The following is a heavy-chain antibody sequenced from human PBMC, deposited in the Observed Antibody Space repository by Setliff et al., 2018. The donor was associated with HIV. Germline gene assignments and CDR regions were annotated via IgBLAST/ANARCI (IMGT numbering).Heavy chain of an antibody. D-gene: IGHD3-22*01. CDR2: INYSGTT. Sequence: SETLSLTCTVSGGSVSNYYWTWIRQPPGKGLEWIGIINYSGTTYYNPSLKSRVTMSVDTSKNQFSLKLSSVTAADTAVYYCARRNSNDYENWFDPWGQGTLVTVSS. CDR3: ARRNSNDYENWFDP. J-gene: IGHJ5*02. CDR1: GGSVSNYY. V-gene: IGHV4-59*02.